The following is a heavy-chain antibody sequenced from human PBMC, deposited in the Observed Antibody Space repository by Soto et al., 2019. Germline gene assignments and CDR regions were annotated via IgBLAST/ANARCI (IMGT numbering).Heavy chain of an antibody. CDR3: AREGASGSYFGY. V-gene: IGHV1-2*04. CDR1: GYTFTDYY. CDR2: INPNSGGK. D-gene: IGHD1-26*01. Sequence: ASVKVSCKASGYTFTDYYIHWVRQAPGQGLEWIGWINPNSGGKNYVQKFQGWVTMTRDTSISTAYMELRRLKSDDTAVYYCAREGASGSYFGYWGQGTLVTVSS. J-gene: IGHJ4*02.